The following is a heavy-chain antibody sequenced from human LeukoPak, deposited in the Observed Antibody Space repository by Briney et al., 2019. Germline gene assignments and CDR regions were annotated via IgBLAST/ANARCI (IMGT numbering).Heavy chain of an antibody. CDR1: GYTFTSYD. Sequence: GASVKVSCKASGYTFTSYDINWVRQATGQGLEWMGWMNPNSGNTGYAQKFQGRVTMTRNTSISTAYLELSSLRSEDTAVYYCARGRNPYYYDSSGYYSAFWGQGTLVTASS. D-gene: IGHD3-22*01. V-gene: IGHV1-8*01. CDR2: MNPNSGNT. CDR3: ARGRNPYYYDSSGYYSAF. J-gene: IGHJ4*02.